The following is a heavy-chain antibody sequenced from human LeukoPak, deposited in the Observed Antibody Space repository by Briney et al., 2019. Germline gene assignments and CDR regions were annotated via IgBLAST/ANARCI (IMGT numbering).Heavy chain of an antibody. CDR1: GSTFSGSA. CDR2: IGSGAKSYAT. CDR3: TREKEAYNFGLAYYYYYMDV. Sequence: GGSLRLSCAASGSTFSGSAMHWVRQAPGKGLEWVGQIGSGAKSYATAYAASVKGRFTISRDDSKNTAYLQMNSLQTEDTAVYYCTREKEAYNFGLAYYYYYMDVWGKGTTVTVSS. D-gene: IGHD5-18*01. J-gene: IGHJ6*03. V-gene: IGHV3-73*01.